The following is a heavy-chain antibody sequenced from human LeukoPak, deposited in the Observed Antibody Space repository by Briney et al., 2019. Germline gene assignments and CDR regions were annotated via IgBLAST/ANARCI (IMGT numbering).Heavy chain of an antibody. CDR3: ATQYCSSTSCYPYWVDY. Sequence: ASVKLSCKASGYTFTSYGMSWVRQAPGQGLEWMGWISAYNGNTNYAQKLQGRVTMTTDTSTSTAYMELRSLRSDDTAVYYCATQYCSSTSCYPYWVDYWGQGTLVTVSS. CDR1: GYTFTSYG. D-gene: IGHD2-2*01. V-gene: IGHV1-18*01. J-gene: IGHJ4*02. CDR2: ISAYNGNT.